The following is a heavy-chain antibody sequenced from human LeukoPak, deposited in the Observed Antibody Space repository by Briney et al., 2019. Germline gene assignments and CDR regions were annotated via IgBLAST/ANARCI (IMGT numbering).Heavy chain of an antibody. V-gene: IGHV1-69*13. Sequence: ASVKVSCKASGGTFSSYAISWVRQAPGQGLEWMGGIIPIFGTANYAQKFQGRVTITADESTSTAYMELSSLRSEDTAVYYCARDQGLTAPPPYGLDVWGQGTTVIVSS. D-gene: IGHD5-18*01. CDR2: IIPIFGTA. CDR3: ARDQGLTAPPPYGLDV. J-gene: IGHJ6*02. CDR1: GGTFSSYA.